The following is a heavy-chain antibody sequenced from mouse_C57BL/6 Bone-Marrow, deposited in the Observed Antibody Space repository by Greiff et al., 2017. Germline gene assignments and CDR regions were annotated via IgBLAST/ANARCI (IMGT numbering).Heavy chain of an antibody. CDR1: GFTIKDYY. D-gene: IGHD4-1*01. J-gene: IGHJ3*01. V-gene: IGHV14-4*01. CDR3: TTATGTWTWCAY. Sequence: DVQLVESGAELVRPGASVKLSCTASGFTIKDYYMHWVKQRPEQGLEWIGWIDPENGDTEYASQFQGKATITADTSSNTAYLQLSSLTSEDTAVYDWTTATGTWTWCAYWGQGTLVTVSA. CDR2: IDPENGDT.